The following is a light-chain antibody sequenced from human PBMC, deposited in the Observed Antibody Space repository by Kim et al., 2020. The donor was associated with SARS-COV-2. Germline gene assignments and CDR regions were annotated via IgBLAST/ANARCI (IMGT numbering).Light chain of an antibody. CDR1: SSNIVNNY. Sequence: ELTQPPSASGAPGQRVTISCSGSSSNIVNNYVNWYQQLPGAASKLLIYRNHQRPSGVPDRFSGSKSGTSAFLAFSRLRSEDGADYYCATWDDSLSAWVFGGGTQLTVL. J-gene: IGLJ3*02. CDR2: RNH. CDR3: ATWDDSLSAWV. V-gene: IGLV1-47*01.